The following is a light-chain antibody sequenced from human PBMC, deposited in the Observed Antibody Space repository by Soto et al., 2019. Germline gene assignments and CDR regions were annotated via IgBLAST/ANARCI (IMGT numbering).Light chain of an antibody. J-gene: IGKJ1*01. CDR1: QSVTVN. Sequence: EIVMTQSPATLSLSPVERATLSCRASQSVTVNLAWYQQKPGQAPRLLIYRASTRATGIPARFSGGGSGTEFTLTISSLQSEDFAVYICQQYKDWPPRWTFGQGTKVEIK. CDR3: QQYKDWPPRWT. CDR2: RAS. V-gene: IGKV3-15*01.